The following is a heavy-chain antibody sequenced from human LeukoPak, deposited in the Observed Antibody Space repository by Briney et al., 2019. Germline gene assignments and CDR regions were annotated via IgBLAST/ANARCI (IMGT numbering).Heavy chain of an antibody. V-gene: IGHV1-3*04. D-gene: IGHD1-26*01. CDR2: IYTGNGNT. Sequence: ASVKVSCKASGYTFTSYAMHWVRQAPGQRLEWMGWIYTGNGNTKYSQKFQGRVTITRDTSASTAYFELTSLRSEQTAVFCCARFSGAFDISGQGTMVSVSS. J-gene: IGHJ3*02. CDR3: ARFSGAFDI. CDR1: GYTFTSYA.